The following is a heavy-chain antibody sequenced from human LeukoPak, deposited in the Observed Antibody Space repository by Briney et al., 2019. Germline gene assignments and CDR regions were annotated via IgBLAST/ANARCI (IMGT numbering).Heavy chain of an antibody. Sequence: PGGSLRLSCAASGFTFSHFWMHRVRQAPGKGLVWIARIKGDGISTNYAAPVQGRFTISRDNAKNTVYLQMNSLRAEDTAVYYCAKDLHEIAADFWGQGTLVTVSS. D-gene: IGHD2-21*01. V-gene: IGHV3-74*01. CDR1: GFTFSHFW. CDR3: AKDLHEIAADF. J-gene: IGHJ4*02. CDR2: IKGDGIST.